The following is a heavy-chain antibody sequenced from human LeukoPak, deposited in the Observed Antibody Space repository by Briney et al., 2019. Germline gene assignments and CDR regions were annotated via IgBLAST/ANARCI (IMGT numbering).Heavy chain of an antibody. Sequence: PGGSLRLSCAASGFTVSSNYMSWVRQVPGKGLEWVSGISGTGGTTNYADSVKGRFTISRDNSKNTLYLQMSSLRAEDMAVYYCAKTLTTVTILDAFDIWGQGTMVTVSS. J-gene: IGHJ3*02. CDR1: GFTVSSNY. CDR3: AKTLTTVTILDAFDI. D-gene: IGHD4-17*01. CDR2: ISGTGGTT. V-gene: IGHV3-23*01.